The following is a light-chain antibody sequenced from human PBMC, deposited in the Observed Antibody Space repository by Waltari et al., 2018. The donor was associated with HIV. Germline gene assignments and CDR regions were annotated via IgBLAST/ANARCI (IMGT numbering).Light chain of an antibody. Sequence: DIVMTQSPESLTMSPGERATINCKTSRSVVSSSNNQNYLAWYQHKVGQSPKLLIDWASTRAPGVPERFSGGGSGTDFTLTIRGLQADDEAVYYCQQYETVPFTFGPGTTV. V-gene: IGKV4-1*01. J-gene: IGKJ3*01. CDR2: WAS. CDR1: RSVVSSSNNQNY. CDR3: QQYETVPFT.